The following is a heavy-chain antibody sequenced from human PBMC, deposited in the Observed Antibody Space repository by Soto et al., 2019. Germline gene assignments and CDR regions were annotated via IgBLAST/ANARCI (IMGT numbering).Heavy chain of an antibody. CDR2: IYYSGST. Sequence: SETLSLTCTVSGGSISSNYWSWIRQPPGKGLEWIGYIYYSGSTNYNPSLKSRVSISVDTSKNQFSLNLTSVTAADTAVYYCARGGDLGIFLYFDYWGQGTLVSVSS. CDR1: GGSISSNY. V-gene: IGHV4-59*01. D-gene: IGHD3-3*01. J-gene: IGHJ4*02. CDR3: ARGGDLGIFLYFDY.